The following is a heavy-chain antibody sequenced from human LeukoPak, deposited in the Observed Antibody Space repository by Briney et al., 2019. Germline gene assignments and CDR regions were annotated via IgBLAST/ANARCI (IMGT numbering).Heavy chain of an antibody. Sequence: HAGGSLRLSCAASGFTFSSYGMHWVRQAPGKGLEWVAVISYDGSNKYYADSVKGRFTISRDNSKNTLYLQMNSLRAEDTAVYYCAKAGPRSNGMDVWGQGTTVTVS. CDR2: ISYDGSNK. CDR3: AKAGPRSNGMDV. CDR1: GFTFSSYG. J-gene: IGHJ6*02. V-gene: IGHV3-30*18.